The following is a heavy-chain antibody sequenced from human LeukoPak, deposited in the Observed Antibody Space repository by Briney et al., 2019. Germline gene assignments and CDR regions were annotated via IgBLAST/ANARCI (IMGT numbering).Heavy chain of an antibody. CDR3: ASDKGYYDSSGYYHDAFDI. CDR2: IYYSGGT. Sequence: SETLSLTCTVSGGSITSSSYYWGWIRQPPGKGLEWIGIIYYSGGTYYNPSLKSRVTISVDTSKNQFSLKLSSVTAADTAVYYCASDKGYYDSSGYYHDAFDIWGQGTMVTVSS. D-gene: IGHD3-22*01. CDR1: GGSITSSSYY. V-gene: IGHV4-39*07. J-gene: IGHJ3*02.